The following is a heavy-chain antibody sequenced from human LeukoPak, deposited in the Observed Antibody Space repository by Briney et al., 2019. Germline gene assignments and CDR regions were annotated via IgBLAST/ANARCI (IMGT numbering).Heavy chain of an antibody. D-gene: IGHD3-10*01. CDR1: GFTFDDYG. CDR3: ARDPHHSGSYYPYYYYMDV. V-gene: IGHV3-20*04. Sequence: GGSLRLSCAASGFTFDDYGMSWVRQAPGKGLEWVSGINWNGGSTGYADSVKGRFTISRDNAKNSLYLQMNSLRAEDTALYYCARDPHHSGSYYPYYYYMDVWGKGTTVTISS. J-gene: IGHJ6*03. CDR2: INWNGGST.